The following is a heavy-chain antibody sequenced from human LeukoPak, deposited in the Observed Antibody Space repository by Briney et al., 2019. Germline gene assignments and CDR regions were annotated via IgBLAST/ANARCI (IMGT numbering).Heavy chain of an antibody. J-gene: IGHJ4*02. D-gene: IGHD4-17*01. V-gene: IGHV4-34*01. CDR3: ARASVHGDYADY. CDR1: GGSFSGYY. CDR2: INHSGST. Sequence: SETLSLTCAVYGGSFSGYYWSWIRQPPGKGLEWIGEINHSGSTNYNPSLKSRVTISVDTSKNQFSLKLSSVTAADTAVYYCARASVHGDYADYWGQGTLVTVSS.